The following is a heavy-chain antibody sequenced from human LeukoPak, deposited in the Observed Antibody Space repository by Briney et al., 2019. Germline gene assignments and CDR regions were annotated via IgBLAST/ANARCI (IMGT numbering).Heavy chain of an antibody. Sequence: ASVKLSCKASGYTFTSCAMYWVGQAPGQGLEWMGWINTSTGNPTYAQGFTGRFVFSLDTSVSTAYLQLSSLTAEDTAVYDCARGEQWPPLYTDVWGKGTTVTVS. D-gene: IGHD6-19*01. CDR2: INTSTGNP. J-gene: IGHJ6*03. CDR3: ARGEQWPPLYTDV. CDR1: GYTFTSCA. V-gene: IGHV7-4-1*02.